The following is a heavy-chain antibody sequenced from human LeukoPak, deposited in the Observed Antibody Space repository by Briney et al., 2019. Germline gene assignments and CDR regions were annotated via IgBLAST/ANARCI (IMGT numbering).Heavy chain of an antibody. D-gene: IGHD4-17*01. CDR1: GFTFSSYS. V-gene: IGHV3-21*04. Sequence: TSGGSLRLSCAASGFTFSSYSMNWVRQAPGKGLEWVSSISSSSSYIYYADSVKGRFTISRDNAKNSLYLQMNSLRAEDTAVYYCAKESTPYGDYNIDYWGQGTLVTVSS. J-gene: IGHJ4*02. CDR2: ISSSSSYI. CDR3: AKESTPYGDYNIDY.